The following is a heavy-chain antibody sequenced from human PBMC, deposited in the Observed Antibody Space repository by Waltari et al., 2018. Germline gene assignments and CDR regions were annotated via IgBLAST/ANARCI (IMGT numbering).Heavy chain of an antibody. CDR1: GGSISSSSYY. J-gene: IGHJ4*02. D-gene: IGHD3-22*01. CDR2: IYYSGST. Sequence: QLQLQESGPGLVKPSATLSLTCTVSGGSISSSSYYWGWIRQPPGTGLEWIGSIYYSGSTYYNPSLKSRVTISVDTSKNQFSLKLSSVTAADTAVYYCARLHSSGYYFLFDYWGQGTLVTVSS. V-gene: IGHV4-39*01. CDR3: ARLHSSGYYFLFDY.